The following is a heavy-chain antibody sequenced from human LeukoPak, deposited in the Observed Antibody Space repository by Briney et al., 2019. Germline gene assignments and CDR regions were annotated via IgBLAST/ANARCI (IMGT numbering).Heavy chain of an antibody. CDR3: ARVSGASYSDDAFDI. J-gene: IGHJ3*02. CDR1: GGSISSGDYY. Sequence: PSQTLSLTCTVSGGSISSGDYYWSWIRQPPGKGLEWIVYIYYSGSTYYNPSLKSRVTISVDTSKNQFSLKLSSVTAADTAVYYCARVSGASYSDDAFDIWGQGTMVTVSS. CDR2: IYYSGST. V-gene: IGHV4-30-4*08. D-gene: IGHD1-26*01.